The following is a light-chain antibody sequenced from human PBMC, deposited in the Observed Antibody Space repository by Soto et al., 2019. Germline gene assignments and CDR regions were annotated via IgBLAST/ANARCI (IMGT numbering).Light chain of an antibody. CDR3: AAWXXXLXXXV. Sequence: QSVLTQPPSASGTPGQRVTISCSGSSSNIGSNTVNWYQQLPGTAPKLLIYSNNQRPSGVPDRFSGSKSGTSASLAISGLQSEDEADYYCAAWXXXLXXXVFGXGT. CDR1: SSNIGSNT. V-gene: IGLV1-44*01. CDR2: SNN. J-gene: IGLJ2*01.